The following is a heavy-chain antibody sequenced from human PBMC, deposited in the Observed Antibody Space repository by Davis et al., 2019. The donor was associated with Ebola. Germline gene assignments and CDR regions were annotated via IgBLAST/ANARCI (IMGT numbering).Heavy chain of an antibody. CDR1: GGSISSYY. V-gene: IGHV4-4*07. CDR2: MYTSGST. J-gene: IGHJ6*02. CDR3: ARDWGEYQLPYYYYYYGMDV. Sequence: PSETLSLTCTVPGGSISSYYWSWIRQPAGKGLEWIGRMYTSGSTNYNPSLKSRVTMSVDTSKNQFSLKLSSVTAADTAVYYCARDWGEYQLPYYYYYYGMDVWGQGTTVTVSS. D-gene: IGHD2-2*01.